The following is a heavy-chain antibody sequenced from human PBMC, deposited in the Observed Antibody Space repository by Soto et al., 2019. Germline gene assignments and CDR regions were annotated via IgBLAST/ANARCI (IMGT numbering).Heavy chain of an antibody. J-gene: IGHJ4*02. V-gene: IGHV1-24*01. CDR1: GYSLNELS. D-gene: IGHD3-10*01. CDR3: ATGGPAGDFDN. Sequence: QVHLVQSGAEAKKTGASAKVSCKVSGYSLNELSIHWVRQTPGKGLEWMGGFDPEDGEIIYAQKFQGRVTMTEDTSTDTANMDLSSLRSEDTAVYYCATGGPAGDFDNWGQGTLVTVSS. CDR2: FDPEDGEI.